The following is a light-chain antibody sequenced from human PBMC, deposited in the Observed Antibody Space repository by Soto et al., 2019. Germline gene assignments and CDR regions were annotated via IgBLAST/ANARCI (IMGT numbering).Light chain of an antibody. J-gene: IGKJ1*01. CDR2: GAS. Sequence: EIVMTQSPATLSVSPGERATLSCRASQSVSSNLAWYQQKPGQAPRLLIYGASTRATGIPARFSGSGSGTAFTLTISSLQSEDFALYFCQQYNNWPPDRTFGQGTKVEVK. CDR3: QQYNNWPPDRT. V-gene: IGKV3-15*01. CDR1: QSVSSN.